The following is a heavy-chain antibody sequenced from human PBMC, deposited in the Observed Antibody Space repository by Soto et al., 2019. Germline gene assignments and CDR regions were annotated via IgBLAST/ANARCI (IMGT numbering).Heavy chain of an antibody. V-gene: IGHV3-30*18. CDR1: GFTFSNYG. CDR3: GKGDWFDP. Sequence: QVQLVESGGGVVQPGRSLRLSCAASGFTFSNYGMHWVRQAPGKGLEWVAVISYDGSNKYYADSVKGRFSISRDNSKNTLYLQMNRLRAEETAVDYCGKGDWFDPWGQGTLGTVSS. J-gene: IGHJ5*02. CDR2: ISYDGSNK.